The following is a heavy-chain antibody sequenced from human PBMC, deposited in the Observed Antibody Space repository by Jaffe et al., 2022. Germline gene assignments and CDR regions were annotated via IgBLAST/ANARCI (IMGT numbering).Heavy chain of an antibody. CDR3: ASDYYGSGSFRFVVTATRISDI. Sequence: EVQLVESGGGLVQPGGSLRLSCAASGFTFSSYEMNWVRQAPGKGLEWVSYISSSGSTIYYADSVKGRFTISRDNAKNSLYLQMNSLRAEDTAVYYCASDYYGSGSFRFVVTATRISDIWGQGTMVTVSS. J-gene: IGHJ3*02. D-gene: IGHD3-10*01. CDR2: ISSSGSTI. CDR1: GFTFSSYE. V-gene: IGHV3-48*03.